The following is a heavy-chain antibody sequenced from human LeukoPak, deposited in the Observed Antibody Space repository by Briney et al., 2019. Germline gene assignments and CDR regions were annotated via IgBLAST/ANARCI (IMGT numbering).Heavy chain of an antibody. CDR3: ARVGEEDSSGSALGY. J-gene: IGHJ4*02. D-gene: IGHD3-22*01. Sequence: SVKVSCRASGGTFSNYAISWVRQAPGQGLEWMGRIIPMFRTPNYAQKFQGRVTITTDESTSTAYMELSSLRSEDTAVYYWARVGEEDSSGSALGYWGQGTLVTVSS. V-gene: IGHV1-69*05. CDR1: GGTFSNYA. CDR2: IIPMFRTP.